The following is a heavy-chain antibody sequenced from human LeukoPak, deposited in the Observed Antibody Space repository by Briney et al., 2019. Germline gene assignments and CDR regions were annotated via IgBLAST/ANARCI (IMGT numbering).Heavy chain of an antibody. Sequence: GGSLRLSCAASGFTFSSYSMNWVRQAPGKGLEWVSSISSSSSYIYYADSVKGRFTISRDNAKNSLYLQMKSLRAEDTAVYYCARGKTSQNIVTRKTYNWFDPWGQGTLVTVSS. D-gene: IGHD2/OR15-2a*01. CDR2: ISSSSSYI. CDR1: GFTFSSYS. J-gene: IGHJ5*02. V-gene: IGHV3-21*01. CDR3: ARGKTSQNIVTRKTYNWFDP.